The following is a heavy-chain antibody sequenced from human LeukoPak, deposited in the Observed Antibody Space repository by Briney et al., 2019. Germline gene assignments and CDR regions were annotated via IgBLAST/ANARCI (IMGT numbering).Heavy chain of an antibody. CDR3: ARGPNYYDSSGYYSFLDY. J-gene: IGHJ4*02. V-gene: IGHV1-8*03. D-gene: IGHD3-22*01. Sequence: VSVKVSCKASGYTFTSYDINWVRQATGQGLEWIGWMNPNSGNTGYAQKFQGRVTITRNTSISTAYMELSSLRSEDTAVYYCARGPNYYDSSGYYSFLDYWGQGTLVTVSS. CDR2: MNPNSGNT. CDR1: GYTFTSYD.